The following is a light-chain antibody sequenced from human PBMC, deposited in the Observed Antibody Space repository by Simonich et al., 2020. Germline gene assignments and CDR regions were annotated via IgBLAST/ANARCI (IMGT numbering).Light chain of an antibody. CDR3: QQYYSTPYT. CDR1: QSVLYSSNNTNY. V-gene: IGKV4-1*01. Sequence: DIVMTQSPDSLAVSLGERATINCKSSQSVLYSSNNTNYLAGYQQKQGQPPKLLIYWAATRESGVPDRFSGSGSGTDFTLTISSLQAEDVAVYYCQQYYSTPYTFGQGTKLEIK. CDR2: WAA. J-gene: IGKJ2*01.